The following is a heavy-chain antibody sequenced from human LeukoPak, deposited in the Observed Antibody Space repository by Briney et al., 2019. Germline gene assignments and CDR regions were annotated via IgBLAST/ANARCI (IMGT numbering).Heavy chain of an antibody. CDR3: ARVRGSGSYYPLYMDV. CDR2: INWNGGST. V-gene: IGHV3-20*01. CDR1: GFNFGIYG. J-gene: IGHJ6*03. Sequence: GGSLRLSCTASGFNFGIYGMHWVRQAPGKGLEWVSGINWNGGSTGYADSVKGRFTISRDNAKNSLYLQMNSLRAEDTALYHCARVRGSGSYYPLYMDVWGKGTTVTVSS. D-gene: IGHD3-10*01.